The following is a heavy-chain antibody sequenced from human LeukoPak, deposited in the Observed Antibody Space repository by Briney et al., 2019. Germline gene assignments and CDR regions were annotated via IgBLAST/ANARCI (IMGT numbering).Heavy chain of an antibody. D-gene: IGHD5/OR15-5a*01. CDR2: IKQDGTEI. V-gene: IGHV3-7*01. Sequence: GGSLRLSCAASGFTFNNYWMTWFRQAPGKGLEWVANIKQDGTEIYYVDSVRGRFIISRDNAENSLYLQMNSLRAEDTGVYYCARDGHYTIYELRFDYWGQGALVTVSS. J-gene: IGHJ4*02. CDR1: GFTFNNYW. CDR3: ARDGHYTIYELRFDY.